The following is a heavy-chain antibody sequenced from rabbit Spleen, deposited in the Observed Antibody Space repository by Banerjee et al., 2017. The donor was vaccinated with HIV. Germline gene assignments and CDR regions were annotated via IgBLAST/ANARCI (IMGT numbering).Heavy chain of an antibody. CDR2: IAGSSSGFT. CDR1: GFSFSSSDY. J-gene: IGHJ6*01. V-gene: IGHV1S40*01. CDR3: ARSTYGYDDYGDLYYAAMDL. D-gene: IGHD2-1*01. Sequence: QSLEESGGDLVKPGASLTLTCTASGFSFSSSDYMCWVRQAPGKGLEWISCIAGSSSGFTYSATWAKGRFTCSKTSSTTVTLQMTSLTAADTATYFCARSTYGYDDYGDLYYAAMDLLGPGTLVTVS.